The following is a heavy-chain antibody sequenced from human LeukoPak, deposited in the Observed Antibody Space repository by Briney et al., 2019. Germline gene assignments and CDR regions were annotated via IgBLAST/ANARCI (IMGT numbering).Heavy chain of an antibody. CDR2: INHSGST. V-gene: IGHV4-34*01. CDR3: AVGPRGMDA. D-gene: IGHD1-26*01. Sequence: SETLSLTCAVYGGSFSGYYWSWIRQPPGKGLEWIGEINHSGSTNYNPSLKSRVTISVDTSKNQFSLKLSSVTAADTAVYYCAVGPRGMDAWGQGTTVTVSS. CDR1: GGSFSGYY. J-gene: IGHJ6*02.